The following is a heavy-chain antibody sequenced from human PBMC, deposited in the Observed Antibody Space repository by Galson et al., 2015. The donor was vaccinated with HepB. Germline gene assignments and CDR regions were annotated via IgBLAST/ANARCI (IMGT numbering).Heavy chain of an antibody. CDR3: ASAYYDILTGSTENGMDV. CDR1: GGTFSSYT. V-gene: IGHV1-69*02. CDR2: IIPILGIA. D-gene: IGHD3-9*01. Sequence: SVKVSCKASGGTFSSYTISWVRQAPGQGLEWMGRIIPILGIANYAQKFQGRVTITADKSTSTAYMELSSLRSEDTAVYYCASAYYDILTGSTENGMDVWGQGTTVTVSS. J-gene: IGHJ6*02.